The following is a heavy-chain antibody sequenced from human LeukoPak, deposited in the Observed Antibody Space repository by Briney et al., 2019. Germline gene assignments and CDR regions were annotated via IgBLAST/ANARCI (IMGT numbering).Heavy chain of an antibody. CDR3: ARQKCTSTSCLTKNAFDI. CDR1: GSISTYY. CDR2: IYTSGST. Sequence: SETLSLTCTVSGSISTYYWSWIRQPPGKGLEWIGYIYTSGSTNYNPSLKSRVTISVDTSKNQFCLDLSSVTAADTAVYYCARQKCTSTSCLTKNAFDIWGQGTMVTVSS. J-gene: IGHJ3*02. V-gene: IGHV4-4*09. D-gene: IGHD2-2*01.